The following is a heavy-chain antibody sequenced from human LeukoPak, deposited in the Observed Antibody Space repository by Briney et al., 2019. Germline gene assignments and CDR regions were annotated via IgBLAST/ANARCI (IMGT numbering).Heavy chain of an antibody. J-gene: IGHJ4*02. CDR3: ARAYSYGGFDY. V-gene: IGHV3-30*04. CDR2: ISYDGSNK. D-gene: IGHD5-18*01. CDR1: GFTFSSSA. Sequence: GGSLRLSCAASGFTFSSSAMSWVRQAPGKGLEWVAVISYDGSNKYYADSVKGRFTISRDNSKNTLYLQMNSLRAEDTAVYYCARAYSYGGFDYWGQGTLVTVSS.